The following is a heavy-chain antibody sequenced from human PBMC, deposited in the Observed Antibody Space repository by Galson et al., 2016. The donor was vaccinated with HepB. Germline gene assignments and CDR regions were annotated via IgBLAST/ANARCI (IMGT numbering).Heavy chain of an antibody. CDR3: ARSDYFGSGNYEF. J-gene: IGHJ4*02. V-gene: IGHV3-23*01. CDR1: GFTFDNYV. Sequence: SLRLSCAASGFTFDNYVMNWVRQAPGKGLEWVALVTSGDTTYYADAVKGRFTIFRDNSKNTVSLQMTSLRVEDTAVYYCARSDYFGSGNYEFWGQGSLVVVSS. D-gene: IGHD3-10*01. CDR2: VTSGDTT.